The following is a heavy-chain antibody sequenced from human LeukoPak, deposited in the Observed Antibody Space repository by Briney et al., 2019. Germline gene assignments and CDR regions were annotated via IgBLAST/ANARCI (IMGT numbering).Heavy chain of an antibody. V-gene: IGHV1-18*01. CDR1: GYTFITFG. J-gene: IGHJ3*02. Sequence: ASVKVSCKASGYTFITFGISWVRQAPGQGLEGMGWISPSSGNTNYAQKSQDRLTMSTDTSTGIAYMQLRSLRSDDTAVYYCARAGTTVTGGDAFDIWGQGTMVTVSS. CDR2: ISPSSGNT. D-gene: IGHD1-1*01. CDR3: ARAGTTVTGGDAFDI.